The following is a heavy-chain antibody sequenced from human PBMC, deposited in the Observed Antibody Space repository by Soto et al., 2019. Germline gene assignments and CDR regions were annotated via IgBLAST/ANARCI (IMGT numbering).Heavy chain of an antibody. V-gene: IGHV3-23*01. CDR3: AKDYRGVLRFLEWLKQTGAFDI. D-gene: IGHD3-3*01. J-gene: IGHJ3*02. CDR1: GFTFSSYA. CDR2: ISGSGGST. Sequence: GGSLRLSCAASGFTFSSYAMSWVRQAPGKGLEWVSAISGSGGSTYYADSVKGRFTISRDNSKNTLYLQMNSLRAEDTAVYYCAKDYRGVLRFLEWLKQTGAFDIWGQGTMVTVSS.